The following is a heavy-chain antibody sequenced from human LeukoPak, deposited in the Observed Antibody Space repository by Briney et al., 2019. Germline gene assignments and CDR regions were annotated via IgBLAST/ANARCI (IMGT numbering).Heavy chain of an antibody. D-gene: IGHD3-22*01. V-gene: IGHV1-24*01. Sequence: ASVKVSCKVSGYTLTELSMHWVRQAPGKGLEWMGGFDPEDGETIYAQKFQGRVTMTEDTSTDTAYMELSSLRSEDTAVYYCATYKYYYDSSGPKGAFDIWGQGTMVTVTS. CDR1: GYTLTELS. CDR3: ATYKYYYDSSGPKGAFDI. CDR2: FDPEDGET. J-gene: IGHJ3*02.